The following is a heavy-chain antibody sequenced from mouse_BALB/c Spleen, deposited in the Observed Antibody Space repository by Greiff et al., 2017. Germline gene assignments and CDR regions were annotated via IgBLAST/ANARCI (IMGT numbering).Heavy chain of an antibody. Sequence: VQLQQPGAELVRPGASVKLSCKASGYTFTSYWINWVKQRPGQGLEWIGNIYPSDSYTNYNQKFKDKATLTVDKSSSTAYMQLSSPTSEDSAVYYCTGSDVWGAGTTVTVSS. CDR3: TGSDV. CDR2: IYPSDSYT. V-gene: IGHV1-69*02. J-gene: IGHJ1*01. CDR1: GYTFTSYW.